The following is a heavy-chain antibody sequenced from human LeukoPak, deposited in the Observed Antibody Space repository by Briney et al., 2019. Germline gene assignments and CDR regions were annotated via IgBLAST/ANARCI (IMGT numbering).Heavy chain of an antibody. V-gene: IGHV1-69*06. CDR1: GGTFSSYA. D-gene: IGHD3-9*01. CDR2: IIPIFGTA. Sequence: ASVKVSCKASGGTFSSYAISWVRQAPGQGLEWMGGIIPIFGTANYAQKFQGRVTIPADKSTSTAYMELSSLRSEDTAVYYCASINYDILTGYRGYWGQGTLVTVSS. J-gene: IGHJ4*02. CDR3: ASINYDILTGYRGY.